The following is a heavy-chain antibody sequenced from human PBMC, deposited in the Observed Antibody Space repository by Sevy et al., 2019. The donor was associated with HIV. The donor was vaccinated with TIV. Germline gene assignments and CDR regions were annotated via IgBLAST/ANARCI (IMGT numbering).Heavy chain of an antibody. D-gene: IGHD3-10*01. CDR2: ISGSGGST. CDR3: ATGDYGSGSSHFDY. V-gene: IGHV3-23*01. Sequence: GGSLRLSCAASGFTFSSYAMSWVRQAPGKGLEWVSAISGSGGSTYYADSVKGRFTISRDNSKNTLYLQMNSLRAEDTAVYYCATGDYGSGSSHFDYWGQGTLVTVSS. J-gene: IGHJ4*02. CDR1: GFTFSSYA.